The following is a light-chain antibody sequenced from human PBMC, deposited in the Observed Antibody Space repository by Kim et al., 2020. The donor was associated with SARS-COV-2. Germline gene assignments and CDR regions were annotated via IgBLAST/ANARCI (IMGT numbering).Light chain of an antibody. Sequence: DIQLTQSPSFLSASVGDRVTVTCRASQGIGNSLAWYQQKPGKAPKLLIYAASTLQSAVPSRFSGSGSGTEFTLTISSLQSEYFATYYCQQLNSYPRAFGQGTKVDIK. V-gene: IGKV1-9*01. CDR3: QQLNSYPRA. CDR2: AAS. J-gene: IGKJ1*01. CDR1: QGIGNS.